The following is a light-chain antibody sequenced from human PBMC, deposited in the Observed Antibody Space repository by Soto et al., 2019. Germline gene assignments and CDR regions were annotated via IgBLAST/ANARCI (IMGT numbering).Light chain of an antibody. CDR3: QQRSNWPT. CDR1: QSISFY. Sequence: EIVLTQSPATLSLSPGERATLSCRASQSISFYLTWYQHKPGQAPRLLIYDASNRATCIPARFSGSGYGTDFTLTISSLEPEGFAVYYCQQRSNWPTFGQGTRLDIK. V-gene: IGKV3-11*01. CDR2: DAS. J-gene: IGKJ5*01.